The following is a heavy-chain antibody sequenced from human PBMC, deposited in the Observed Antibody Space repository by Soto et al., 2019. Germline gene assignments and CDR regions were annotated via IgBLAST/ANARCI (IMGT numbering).Heavy chain of an antibody. J-gene: IGHJ6*02. Sequence: QVQLVQSGAEVKKPGASVKVSCKASGYTFTRSGISWVRQAPGQGLEWMGWINGYNGNTNYTQKMQGRITMTTDTPTSTAYMELRCLRSADTAVYSCARMGDGPYYYYGMDVWGQGTTVIVSS. V-gene: IGHV1-18*01. CDR1: GYTFTRSG. CDR3: ARMGDGPYYYYGMDV. D-gene: IGHD3-16*01. CDR2: INGYNGNT.